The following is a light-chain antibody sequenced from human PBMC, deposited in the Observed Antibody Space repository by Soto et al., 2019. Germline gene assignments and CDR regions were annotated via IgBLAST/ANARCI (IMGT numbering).Light chain of an antibody. Sequence: QSVLTQPRSVSGSPGQSVTISCTGTSSDVGGYNYVSWYQQHPGKAPKLVIYDVNKRPSGVPDRFSGSKSGNTASLTISGLHADDEADYYCCSFAGGYIYVFAAGTKVTVL. CDR1: SSDVGGYNY. CDR2: DVN. V-gene: IGLV2-11*01. CDR3: CSFAGGYIYV. J-gene: IGLJ1*01.